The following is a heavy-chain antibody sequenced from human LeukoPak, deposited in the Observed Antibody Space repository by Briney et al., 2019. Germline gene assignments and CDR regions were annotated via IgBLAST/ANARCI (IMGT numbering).Heavy chain of an antibody. Sequence: PSETLSLTCTVSGGSISSSSYYWGWIRQPPGKGLEWIVSIYYSGSTYYNPSLKSRVTISVDTSKNQFSLKLSSVTAADTAVYYCAREGYDILTGYIFDYWGQGTLVTVSS. D-gene: IGHD3-9*01. V-gene: IGHV4-39*07. CDR2: IYYSGST. J-gene: IGHJ4*02. CDR1: GGSISSSSYY. CDR3: AREGYDILTGYIFDY.